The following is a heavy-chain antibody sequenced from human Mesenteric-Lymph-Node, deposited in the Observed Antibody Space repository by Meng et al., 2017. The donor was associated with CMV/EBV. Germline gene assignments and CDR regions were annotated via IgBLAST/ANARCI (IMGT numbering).Heavy chain of an antibody. J-gene: IGHJ4*02. CDR3: ARHQRWLKSEGGFNY. CDR1: GGSFSGYY. V-gene: IGHV4-34*01. Sequence: QGPLQQWGAGLLKPSETLSLTCAVYGGSFSGYYWSWIRQPSGKGLEWIGEINHSGSTNYNPSLKSRVTISVDTSKNQFSLKLSSVTAADTAVYYCARHQRWLKSEGGFNYWGQGTLVTVSS. CDR2: INHSGST. D-gene: IGHD4-23*01.